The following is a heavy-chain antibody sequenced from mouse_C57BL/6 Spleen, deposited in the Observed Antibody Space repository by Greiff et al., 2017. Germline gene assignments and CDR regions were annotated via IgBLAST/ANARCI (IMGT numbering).Heavy chain of an antibody. CDR3: ARRSPIYYGNYFDY. Sequence: VHLVESGPGLVQPSQSLSITCTVSGFSLTSYGVHWVRQSPGKGLEWLGVIWSGGSTDYNAAFISRLSISKDNSKSQVFFKMNSLQADDTAIYYCARRSPIYYGNYFDYWGQGTTLTVSS. CDR2: IWSGGST. V-gene: IGHV2-2*01. D-gene: IGHD2-1*01. CDR1: GFSLTSYG. J-gene: IGHJ2*01.